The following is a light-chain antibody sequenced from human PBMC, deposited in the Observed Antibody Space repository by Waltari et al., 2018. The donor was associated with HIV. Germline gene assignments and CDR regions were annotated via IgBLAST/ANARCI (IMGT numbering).Light chain of an antibody. V-gene: IGLV1-47*01. CDR3: AVWDDSLGGAV. J-gene: IGLJ2*01. CDR1: RTNIGTYS. CDR2: MND. Sequence: QSVVTQPPPASRTPGQRVTISCSGSRTNIGTYSVNWYQHFPGTAPKLLIYMNDQRPSGIPGRFSGSQSGTSASLAISGLQYDDEADYYCAVWDDSLGGAVFGGGTKLTVL.